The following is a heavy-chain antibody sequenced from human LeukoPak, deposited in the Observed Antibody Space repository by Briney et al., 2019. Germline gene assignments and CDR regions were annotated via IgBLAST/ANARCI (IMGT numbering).Heavy chain of an antibody. Sequence: ASVNVSCKASGYTFTSYGISWVRQAPGQGVEWMGWISAYNGNTNYAQKLQGRVTMTTDTSTSTAYMELRSLRSDDTAVYYCARVGGLRGSVKLIYYYYMDVWGKGTTVTVSS. J-gene: IGHJ6*03. CDR3: ARVGGLRGSVKLIYYYYMDV. CDR2: ISAYNGNT. V-gene: IGHV1-18*01. CDR1: GYTFTSYG. D-gene: IGHD1-26*01.